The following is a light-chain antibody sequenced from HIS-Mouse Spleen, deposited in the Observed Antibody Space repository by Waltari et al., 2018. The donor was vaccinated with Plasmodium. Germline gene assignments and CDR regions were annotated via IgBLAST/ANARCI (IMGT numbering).Light chain of an antibody. CDR3: MQALQTPRYT. Sequence: IVMTQSPLSLPVTPGEPASISFRSSQSLLHSNGYNYLDWYLQKPGQSPQLLIYLGSNRASGVPDRFSGSGSGTDFTLKISRVEAEDVGVYYCMQALQTPRYTFGQGTKLEIK. CDR1: QSLLHSNGYNY. V-gene: IGKV2-28*01. CDR2: LGS. J-gene: IGKJ2*01.